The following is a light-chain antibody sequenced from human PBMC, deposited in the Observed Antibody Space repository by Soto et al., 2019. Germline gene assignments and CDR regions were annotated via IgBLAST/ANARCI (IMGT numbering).Light chain of an antibody. CDR2: DVS. V-gene: IGLV2-14*01. CDR3: SSYTSSSTYV. J-gene: IGLJ1*01. CDR1: SSDVGGYNY. Sequence: QSALTQPASVSGSPGQSITIPCTGTSSDVGGYNYVSWYQQHPVKAPKLMTYDVSKQLSGVSNRFSGSKSGNTASLTISGLQPEDEADYYCSSYTSSSTYVFGNGTKLTVL.